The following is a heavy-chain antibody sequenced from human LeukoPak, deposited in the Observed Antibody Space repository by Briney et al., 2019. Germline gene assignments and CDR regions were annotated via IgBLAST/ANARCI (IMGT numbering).Heavy chain of an antibody. V-gene: IGHV4-39*01. CDR3: ARHPLVDVGSNWIGWFDP. D-gene: IGHD1-1*01. CDR2: IYYSATT. Sequence: SETLSLTCTVSGGSISSSSYYWGWIRQPPGKGLEWIGSIYYSATTYYNPSLKSRVTISVDTSKNQFSLNLNSVTAADTAVYYCARHPLVDVGSNWIGWFDPWGQGTQVTVSS. J-gene: IGHJ5*02. CDR1: GGSISSSSYY.